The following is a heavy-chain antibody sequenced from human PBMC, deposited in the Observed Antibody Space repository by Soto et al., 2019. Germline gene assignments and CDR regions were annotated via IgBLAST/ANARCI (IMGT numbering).Heavy chain of an antibody. CDR1: GYTFTSYA. D-gene: IGHD5-18*01. CDR2: INAGNGNT. J-gene: IGHJ3*02. V-gene: IGHV1-3*01. Sequence: EASVKLSCKASGYTFTSYAMHWLRQAPGQRLEWMGWINAGNGNTKYSQKFQGRVTITRDTSASTAYMELSSLRSEDTAVYYCARATWIRDAFDIWGQGTMVTGSS. CDR3: ARATWIRDAFDI.